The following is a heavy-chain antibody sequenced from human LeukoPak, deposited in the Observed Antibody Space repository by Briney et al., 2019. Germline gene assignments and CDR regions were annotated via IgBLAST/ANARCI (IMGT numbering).Heavy chain of an antibody. V-gene: IGHV3-23*01. Sequence: GGSLRLSCAASGFTFSSYAMSWVRQAPGKGLEWVSAISGSGGSTYYADSVKGRFTISRDNSKNTLYLQMNSLRAEDTALYYCAKDLMYYYDSSGFVNDYWGQGTLVTVSP. D-gene: IGHD3-22*01. CDR3: AKDLMYYYDSSGFVNDY. J-gene: IGHJ4*02. CDR2: ISGSGGST. CDR1: GFTFSSYA.